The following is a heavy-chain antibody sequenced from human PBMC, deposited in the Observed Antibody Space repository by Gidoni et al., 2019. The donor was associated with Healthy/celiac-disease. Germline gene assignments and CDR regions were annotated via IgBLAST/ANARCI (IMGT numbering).Heavy chain of an antibody. CDR2: INHSGST. Sequence: QVQLQQWGAGLLKPSETLSLTCAVYGGSFSGYYWSWIRQPPGKGLEWIGEINHSGSTNYNPSLKSRVTISVDTSKNQFSLKLSSVTAADTAVYYCARGPHGGNWNYVRPVLSWFDPWGQGTLVTVSS. CDR3: ARGPHGGNWNYVRPVLSWFDP. V-gene: IGHV4-34*01. J-gene: IGHJ5*02. CDR1: GGSFSGYY. D-gene: IGHD1-7*01.